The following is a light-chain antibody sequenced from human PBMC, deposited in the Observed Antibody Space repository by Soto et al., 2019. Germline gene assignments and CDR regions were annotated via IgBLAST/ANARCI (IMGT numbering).Light chain of an antibody. CDR2: DAS. Sequence: DIQMTQSPSTLSASVGDRVTITCRASQSISSWLAWYQQKPGKAPKLLIYDASSLESGVPSRFSGSGSGTEFTLTISSLQSDDFATYYCQQYNSYPWTFVQGTKVEIK. V-gene: IGKV1-5*01. CDR1: QSISSW. J-gene: IGKJ1*01. CDR3: QQYNSYPWT.